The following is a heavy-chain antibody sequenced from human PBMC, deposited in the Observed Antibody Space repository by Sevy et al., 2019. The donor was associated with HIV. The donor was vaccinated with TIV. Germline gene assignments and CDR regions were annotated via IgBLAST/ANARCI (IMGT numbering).Heavy chain of an antibody. CDR3: ATDMWCSSTTCPFTFDF. CDR2: IKTRPDGGTT. J-gene: IGHJ4*02. Sequence: GGSLRLSCAASGLTFINTWMSWVRQAPGKGLEWVGRIKTRPDGGTTDYAEPVKGRFTITRDDSENTAVLQMNSLKTEDTAVYYCATDMWCSSTTCPFTFDFWGQGSLVTVSS. D-gene: IGHD2-2*01. CDR1: GLTFINTW. V-gene: IGHV3-15*01.